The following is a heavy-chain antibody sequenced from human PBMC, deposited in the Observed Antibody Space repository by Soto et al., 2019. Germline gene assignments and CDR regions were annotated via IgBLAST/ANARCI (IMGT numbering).Heavy chain of an antibody. J-gene: IGHJ4*02. CDR1: GGSMSSSNW. CDR3: ARARNFLTGYYKGGLYYFAY. CDR2: THHSGRT. D-gene: IGHD3-9*01. V-gene: IGHV4-4*02. Sequence: PSETLSLTCTVSGGSMSSSNWWNWVRQPPGKGLEWIGETHHSGRTNYNPSLKSRVTISLHTSNNQFSLTLDSVTAADTAVYYCARARNFLTGYYKGGLYYFAYWDQGSLVTVSS.